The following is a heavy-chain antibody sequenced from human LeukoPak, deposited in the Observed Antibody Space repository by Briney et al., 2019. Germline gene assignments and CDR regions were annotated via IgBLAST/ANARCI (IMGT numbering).Heavy chain of an antibody. D-gene: IGHD2-2*01. V-gene: IGHV3-33*01. CDR1: GFTFSAYG. Sequence: GRSLTLSCAASGFTFSAYGMHWVRQAPGKGLEWVAVIRSDGGKSYNSDSVKGRFTISRDNSKNTLYLQMNSLRADDTAVYYCATDSIGPATDFDYWGQGTLVTVSS. CDR2: IRSDGGKS. J-gene: IGHJ4*02. CDR3: ATDSIGPATDFDY.